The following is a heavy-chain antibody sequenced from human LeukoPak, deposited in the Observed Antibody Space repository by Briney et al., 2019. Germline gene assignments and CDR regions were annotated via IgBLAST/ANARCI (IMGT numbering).Heavy chain of an antibody. CDR3: ASPGIAVAEYYYYGMDV. V-gene: IGHV3-21*01. J-gene: IGHJ6*02. CDR2: ISSSSYI. D-gene: IGHD6-19*01. Sequence: GGSLRLSCAASGFTFSSYSMNWVRQAPGKGLEWVSSISSSSYIYYADSVKGRFTISRDNAKNSLYLQMNSLRAEDTAVYYCASPGIAVAEYYYYGMDVWGQGTTVTVSS. CDR1: GFTFSSYS.